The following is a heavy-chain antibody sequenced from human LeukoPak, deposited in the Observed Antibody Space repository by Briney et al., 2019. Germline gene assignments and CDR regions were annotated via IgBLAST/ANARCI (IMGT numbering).Heavy chain of an antibody. Sequence: GGSLRLSCAASGSTFRIYAMTWVRQAPGKGLEWVGRIKSKTDGGTTDYAAPVKGRFTISRDDSKNTLYLQMNSLKTEDTAVYYCTTGRYCSSTSCSDDAFDIWGQGTMVTVSS. CDR3: TTGRYCSSTSCSDDAFDI. CDR1: GSTFRIYA. CDR2: IKSKTDGGTT. J-gene: IGHJ3*02. D-gene: IGHD2-2*01. V-gene: IGHV3-15*01.